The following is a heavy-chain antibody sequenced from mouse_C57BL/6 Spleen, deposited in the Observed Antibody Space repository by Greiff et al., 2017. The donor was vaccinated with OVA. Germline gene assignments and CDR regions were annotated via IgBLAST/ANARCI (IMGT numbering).Heavy chain of an antibody. J-gene: IGHJ4*01. D-gene: IGHD2-4*01. Sequence: QVQLQQSGPELVKPGASVKISCKASGYSFTSYYIHWVKQRPGQGLEWIGWIYPGSGNTKYNEKFKGKATLTADTSSSTAYMQLSSLTSEDSAVYYCARWGLRPMDYWGQGTSVTVSS. CDR3: ARWGLRPMDY. CDR2: IYPGSGNT. CDR1: GYSFTSYY. V-gene: IGHV1-66*01.